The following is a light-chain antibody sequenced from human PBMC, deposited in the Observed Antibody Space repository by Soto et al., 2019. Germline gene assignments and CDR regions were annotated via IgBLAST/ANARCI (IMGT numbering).Light chain of an antibody. Sequence: QSVLTQPPSASGTPGQGVTISCSGSSSNIGSNYVYWYQQLPGTAPKLLIYRNTQRPSGVPDRFSGSKSGTSASLAISGLRSEDEADYYCAAWDDSLSDVVFGGGTKLTVL. CDR3: AAWDDSLSDVV. CDR2: RNT. V-gene: IGLV1-47*01. CDR1: SSNIGSNY. J-gene: IGLJ2*01.